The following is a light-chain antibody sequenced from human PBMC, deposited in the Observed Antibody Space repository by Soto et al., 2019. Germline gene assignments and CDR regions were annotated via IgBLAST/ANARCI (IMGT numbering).Light chain of an antibody. CDR3: QQRSNWPPVLT. J-gene: IGKJ4*01. CDR1: QSVTTF. CDR2: DAS. Sequence: EIVLTQFPATLSLSPGERATLSCRASQSVTTFLAWYQQKPGQAPRLLIYDASTRATGIPDRFSGSGSATDFALTLRSPAPEDFAVYYCQQRSNWPPVLTFAGGTTVNI. V-gene: IGKV3-11*01.